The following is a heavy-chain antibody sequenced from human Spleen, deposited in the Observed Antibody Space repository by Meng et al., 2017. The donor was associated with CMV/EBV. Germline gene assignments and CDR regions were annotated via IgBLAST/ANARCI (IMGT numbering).Heavy chain of an antibody. D-gene: IGHD2-15*01. CDR2: IIPILGIA. J-gene: IGHJ6*02. CDR1: GGTFSSYT. Sequence: SVKVSCKASGGTFSSYTISWVRQAPGQGLEWMGRIIPILGIANYAQKFQGRVTMTRDTSISTAYMELSRLISDDTGVYYCARDRPKGFKYGYNYYYGMDVWGQGTTVTVSS. V-gene: IGHV1-69*04. CDR3: ARDRPKGFKYGYNYYYGMDV.